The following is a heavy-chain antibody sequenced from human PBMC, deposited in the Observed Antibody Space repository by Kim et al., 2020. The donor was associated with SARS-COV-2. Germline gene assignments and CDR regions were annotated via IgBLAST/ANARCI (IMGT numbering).Heavy chain of an antibody. V-gene: IGHV3-43*01. CDR3: ARDSESSRSSWYVVLGY. D-gene: IGHD6-13*01. Sequence: SVKGRFTISRDISKGSLYLQINSLTPEDTALYYCARDSESSRSSWYVVLGYWGQGTLVTVSS. J-gene: IGHJ4*02.